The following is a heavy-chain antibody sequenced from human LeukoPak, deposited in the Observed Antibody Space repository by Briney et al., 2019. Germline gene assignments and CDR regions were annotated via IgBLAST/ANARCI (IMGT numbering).Heavy chain of an antibody. Sequence: ASVKVSCKASGYTFTSYYMHWVRQAPGQGLEWVGIINPSGDPTTYAQKFQGRVTMTSDMSTSTVYMELSSLRSEDTAVYYCARGYSSSSFFDYWGQGTLVTVSS. CDR2: INPSGDPT. CDR1: GYTFTSYY. V-gene: IGHV1-46*01. CDR3: ARGYSSSSFFDY. J-gene: IGHJ4*02. D-gene: IGHD6-6*01.